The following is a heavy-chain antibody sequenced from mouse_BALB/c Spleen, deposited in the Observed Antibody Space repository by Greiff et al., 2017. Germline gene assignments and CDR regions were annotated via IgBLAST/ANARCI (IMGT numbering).Heavy chain of an antibody. V-gene: IGHV3-1*02. J-gene: IGHJ4*01. CDR2: IHYSGST. Sequence: EVKLMESGPDLVKPSQSLSLTCTVTGYSITSGYSWPWIRQFPGNKLEWMGYIHYSGSTNYNPSLKSRISITRDTSKNQFFLQLNSVTTEDTATYYCARLPTLYAMDYWGQGTSVTVSS. CDR1: GYSITSGYS. D-gene: IGHD6-1*01. CDR3: ARLPTLYAMDY.